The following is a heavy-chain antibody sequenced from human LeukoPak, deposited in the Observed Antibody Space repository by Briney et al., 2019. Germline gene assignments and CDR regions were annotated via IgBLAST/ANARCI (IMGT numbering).Heavy chain of an antibody. CDR1: GGSFSGYY. D-gene: IGHD6-6*01. CDR3: AKLTDLEYSSSENDAFDI. CDR2: INHSGST. V-gene: IGHV4-34*01. J-gene: IGHJ3*02. Sequence: SETLSLTCAVYGGSFSGYYWSWIRQPPGKGLEWIGEINHSGSTNYNPSLKSRVTISVDTSKNQFSLKLSSVTAADTAVYYCAKLTDLEYSSSENDAFDIWGQGTVVTVSS.